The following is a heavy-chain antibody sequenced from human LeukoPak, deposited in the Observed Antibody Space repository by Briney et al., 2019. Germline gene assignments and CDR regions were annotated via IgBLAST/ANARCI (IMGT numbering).Heavy chain of an antibody. Sequence: GASVKVSCKAPAGTLSTSAISWVRQAPGQGLEWVGGIIPLFGTTDYAQKFQTRVTITADESTSAVYMQLSTLRSDDTAVYFCERGPEGGFREFLHFDYWGQGTLVTVSS. CDR3: ERGPEGGFREFLHFDY. V-gene: IGHV1-69*13. D-gene: IGHD2-21*01. CDR2: IIPLFGTT. CDR1: AGTLSTSA. J-gene: IGHJ4*02.